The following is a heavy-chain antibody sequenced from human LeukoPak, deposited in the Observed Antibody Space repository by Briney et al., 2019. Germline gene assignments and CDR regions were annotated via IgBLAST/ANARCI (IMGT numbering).Heavy chain of an antibody. CDR3: ARGGIAAALYYSDY. D-gene: IGHD6-13*01. Sequence: GRSLRLSCAASGFTFSSYGMHWVRQAPGKGLEWVAVVWYDGSNKYYADSVKGRFTISRDNSKNTLYLQMNSLRAEDTAVYYCARGGIAAALYYSDYWGQGTLVTVSS. V-gene: IGHV3-33*01. J-gene: IGHJ4*02. CDR2: VWYDGSNK. CDR1: GFTFSSYG.